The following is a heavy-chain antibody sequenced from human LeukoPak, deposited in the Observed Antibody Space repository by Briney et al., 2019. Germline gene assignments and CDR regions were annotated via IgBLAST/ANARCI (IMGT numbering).Heavy chain of an antibody. J-gene: IGHJ5*02. V-gene: IGHV3-30-3*01. CDR1: GFTFSSYA. CDR2: ISYDGSNK. CDR3: ARDLLSGYYSS. D-gene: IGHD3-22*01. Sequence: PGRSLRLSCAASGFTFSSYAMHWVRQAPGKGLEGVAVISYDGSNKYYADSVKGRFTISRDNSKNTLYLQMNSLRAEDTAVYYCARDLLSGYYSSWGQGTLVTVSS.